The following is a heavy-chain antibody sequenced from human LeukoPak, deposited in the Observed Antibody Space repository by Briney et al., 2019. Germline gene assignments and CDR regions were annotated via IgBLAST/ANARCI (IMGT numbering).Heavy chain of an antibody. CDR2: ISWNSGYI. CDR1: GFTFDDYA. V-gene: IGHV3-9*01. J-gene: IGHJ5*02. D-gene: IGHD3-22*01. CDR3: AQGTHFYDSSGYLTSFDP. Sequence: GGSLRLSCAASGFTFDDYAMHWVRQAPGEGLEWVSGISWNSGYIGYADSVKGRFTISRDNAKNSLYPQMNSLRAEDTALYYCAQGTHFYDSSGYLTSFDPWGQGTLVTVSS.